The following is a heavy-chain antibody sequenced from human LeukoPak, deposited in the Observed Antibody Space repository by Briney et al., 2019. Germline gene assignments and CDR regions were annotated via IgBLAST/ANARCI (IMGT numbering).Heavy chain of an antibody. V-gene: IGHV3-21*01. CDR3: ASPPSMDV. J-gene: IGHJ6*02. CDR2: ISGSSAYI. Sequence: GGSLRLSCAASGFTFTSYIMHWVRQAPGKGLEWVSSISGSSAYIYYADSVKGRFTISRDNAKNSLYLQMNSLRAEDTAVYYCASPPSMDVWGQGTTVTVSS. CDR1: GFTFTSYI.